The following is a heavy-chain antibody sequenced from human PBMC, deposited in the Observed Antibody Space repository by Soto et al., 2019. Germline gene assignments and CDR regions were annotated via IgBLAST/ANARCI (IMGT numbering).Heavy chain of an antibody. Sequence: EVQLLESGGGLVQPGGSLRLSCAASGFTFSSYAMSWVRQAPGKGLEWVSAIRGSGGSTYYADSVKGRFTISRDNSTNTLYLQMNSLSAEDTAVYYCANTCDSSGYLDYWGQGALVTVSS. CDR2: IRGSGGST. J-gene: IGHJ4*02. CDR1: GFTFSSYA. D-gene: IGHD3-22*01. V-gene: IGHV3-23*01. CDR3: ANTCDSSGYLDY.